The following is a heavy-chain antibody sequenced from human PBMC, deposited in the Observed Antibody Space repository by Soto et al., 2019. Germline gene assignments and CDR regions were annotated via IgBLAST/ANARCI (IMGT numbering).Heavy chain of an antibody. V-gene: IGHV1-18*01. Sequence: ASVKVSCKASGGTFSSYAISWVRQAPGQGLEWMGGISPNNGNTNYAQKLQGRVTMTTDTSTSTAYMELRSLRSDDTAVYYCARSVDYWGQGTLVTVSS. CDR2: ISPNNGNT. CDR1: GGTFSSYA. CDR3: ARSVDY. J-gene: IGHJ4*02.